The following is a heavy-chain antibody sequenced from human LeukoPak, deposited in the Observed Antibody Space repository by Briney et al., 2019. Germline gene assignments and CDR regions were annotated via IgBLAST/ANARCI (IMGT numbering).Heavy chain of an antibody. J-gene: IGHJ4*02. D-gene: IGHD2-2*01. V-gene: IGHV3-23*01. CDR2: ISGSGGST. CDR1: GFTFSDYY. Sequence: GGSLRLSCAASGFTFSDYYMSWVRQAPGKGLEWVSAISGSGGSTYYADSVKGRFTISRDNSKNTLYLQMNSLRAEDTAVYYCAKDSRALVVVPAAVDYWGQGTLVTVSS. CDR3: AKDSRALVVVPAAVDY.